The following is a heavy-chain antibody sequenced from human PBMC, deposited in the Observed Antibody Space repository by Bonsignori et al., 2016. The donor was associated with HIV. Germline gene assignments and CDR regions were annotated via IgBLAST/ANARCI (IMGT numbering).Heavy chain of an antibody. V-gene: IGHV3-21*04. Sequence: WIRQPPGKGLEWVSSISSSSSYIYYADSVKGRFTISRDNAKNSLYLQMNSLRAEDTAVYYCARDLPYYFDSSGYPYWGQGTLVTVSS. J-gene: IGHJ4*02. CDR2: ISSSSSYI. D-gene: IGHD3-22*01. CDR3: ARDLPYYFDSSGYPY.